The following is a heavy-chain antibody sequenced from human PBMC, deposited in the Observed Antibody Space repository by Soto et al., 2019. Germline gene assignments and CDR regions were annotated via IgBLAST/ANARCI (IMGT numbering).Heavy chain of an antibody. V-gene: IGHV1-2*02. J-gene: IGHJ4*02. CDR3: ASEFVGDALTVTTGEFGRL. CDR1: GHTFSGYY. Sequence: AASVKVSCKASGHTFSGYYVHWVRQAPGQGLEWMGWVNPNSGGTHYAQKFQGRVSMTRDTSLSAVYMELRSLRPDDMAVYFCASEFVGDALTVTTGEFGRLWGQGTLVTVSS. CDR2: VNPNSGGT. D-gene: IGHD3-16*01.